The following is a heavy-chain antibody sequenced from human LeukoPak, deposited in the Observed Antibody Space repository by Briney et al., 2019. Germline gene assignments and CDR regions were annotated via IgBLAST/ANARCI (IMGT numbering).Heavy chain of an antibody. CDR2: IRYDASEK. V-gene: IGHV3-30*02. CDR1: GFTFSNYG. J-gene: IGHJ4*02. CDR3: AKGRGSSGYIYFDY. Sequence: GGSLRLSCAASGFTFSNYGMHWVRQAPGKGLEWVAFIRYDASEKYFAESVKGRFTISRDNSNDMLHLQMNSLRAEDTAVYYCAKGRGSSGYIYFDYWGQGTLVTVSS. D-gene: IGHD6-19*01.